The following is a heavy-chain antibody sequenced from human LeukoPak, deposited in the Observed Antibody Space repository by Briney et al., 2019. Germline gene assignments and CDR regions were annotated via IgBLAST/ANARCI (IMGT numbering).Heavy chain of an antibody. CDR3: ARSQNYYGSGDY. J-gene: IGHJ4*02. CDR2: IYYTGST. Sequence: SETLSLTCTVSGDSVSNGNYYWSWLRQPPGKALDWIGYIYYTGSTYYNPYLEGRVTISVDTSRYHFYVKLSSATAADPAVFFCARSQNYYGSGDYWSQGTLVTVSS. CDR1: GDSVSNGNYY. V-gene: IGHV4-61*03. D-gene: IGHD3-10*01.